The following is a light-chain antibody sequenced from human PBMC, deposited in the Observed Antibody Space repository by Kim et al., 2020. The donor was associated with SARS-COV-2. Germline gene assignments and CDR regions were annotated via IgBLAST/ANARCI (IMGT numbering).Light chain of an antibody. J-gene: IGLJ3*02. Sequence: GQSITIACTETSSDVGGYNYVSWYQQHPGKAPKLMIYGVTNRPSGVSNRFSGSKSGNTASLIISGLQAEDEADYYCSSYTASSTLVFGGGTQLTVL. CDR1: SSDVGGYNY. CDR2: GVT. V-gene: IGLV2-14*03. CDR3: SSYTASSTLV.